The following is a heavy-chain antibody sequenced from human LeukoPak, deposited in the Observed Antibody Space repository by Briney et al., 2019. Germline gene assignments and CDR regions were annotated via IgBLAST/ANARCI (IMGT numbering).Heavy chain of an antibody. J-gene: IGHJ4*02. D-gene: IGHD3-10*01. CDR2: ISYDGSNK. CDR3: ARSETPMADPFDY. V-gene: IGHV3-30-3*01. CDR1: GFTFSSYA. Sequence: GGSLRLSCAASGFTFSSYAMHWVRQAPGKGLEWVAVISYDGSNKYYADSVKGRFTISRDNSKNTLYLQMNSLRAEDTAVYYCARSETPMADPFDYWGQGTLVTASS.